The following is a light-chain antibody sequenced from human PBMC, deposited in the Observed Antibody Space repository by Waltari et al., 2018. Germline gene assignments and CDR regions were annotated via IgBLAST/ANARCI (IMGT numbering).Light chain of an antibody. Sequence: QSVLTQPPSVSGAPGQRVTISCTGSTSNIGAVYDVPWYQQLPGTAPKLLIFGNKNRPPGVPTRFSGSKSGTSASLAITGLQAEDEADYYCQSYDSSLSGYVFGTGTKVTVL. J-gene: IGLJ1*01. CDR2: GNK. V-gene: IGLV1-40*01. CDR1: TSNIGAVYD. CDR3: QSYDSSLSGYV.